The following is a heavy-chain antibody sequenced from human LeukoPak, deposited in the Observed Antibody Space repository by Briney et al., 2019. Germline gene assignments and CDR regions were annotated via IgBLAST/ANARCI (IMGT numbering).Heavy chain of an antibody. J-gene: IGHJ4*02. CDR2: ISSPGTTI. D-gene: IGHD2-15*01. V-gene: IGHV3-11*04. Sequence: GGSLRLSCVASGFTFSHYWMSWIRQAPGKGLEWISHISSPGTTISYADSVKGRFTVSRDNAKNSLYLEMNSLRADDTAVYYCARGSGPLFYLDYWGQGTLVTVSS. CDR1: GFTFSHYW. CDR3: ARGSGPLFYLDY.